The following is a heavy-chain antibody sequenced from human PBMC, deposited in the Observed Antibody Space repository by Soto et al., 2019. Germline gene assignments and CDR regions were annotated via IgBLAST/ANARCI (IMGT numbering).Heavy chain of an antibody. J-gene: IGHJ4*02. V-gene: IGHV2-5*02. CDR3: AHGPTYYDFWSGTFDY. CDR2: IYWDDDK. D-gene: IGHD3-3*01. Sequence: QITLKESGPTLVNPTQTLTLTCTFSGFSLSTSGVGVGWIRQPPGKALEWLALIYWDDDKRYSPSLKSRLTITKDTSKNQGVLTMTNMDPVDTATYYCAHGPTYYDFWSGTFDYWGQGTLVTVSS. CDR1: GFSLSTSGVG.